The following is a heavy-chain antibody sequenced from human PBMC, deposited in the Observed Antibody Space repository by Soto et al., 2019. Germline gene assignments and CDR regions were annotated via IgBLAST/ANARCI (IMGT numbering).Heavy chain of an antibody. Sequence: GGSLRLSCAASGFTVSSNYMSWVRQAPGKGLEWVSVIYSGGSTYYADSVKGRFTISRHNSKNTLYLQMNSLRAEDTAVYYCARDVFGVDTLTWGYYYYYMDVWGKGTTVTVSS. CDR3: ARDVFGVDTLTWGYYYYYMDV. CDR1: GFTVSSNY. J-gene: IGHJ6*03. D-gene: IGHD3-3*01. CDR2: IYSGGST. V-gene: IGHV3-53*04.